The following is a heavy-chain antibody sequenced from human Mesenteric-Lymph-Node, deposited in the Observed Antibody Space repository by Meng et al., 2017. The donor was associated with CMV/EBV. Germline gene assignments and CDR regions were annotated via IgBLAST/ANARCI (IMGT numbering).Heavy chain of an antibody. V-gene: IGHV3-48*03. CDR3: ARITGKYRDY. CDR2: ISSTGSTV. CDR1: GFILSSYE. Sequence: GESLKISCVASGFILSSYEMIWVRQAPGKGLEWVSYISSTGSTVYYADSVEGRFTISRDNAKNSLYLQMNSLRAEDTAVYYCARITGKYRDYWGQGTLVTVSS. D-gene: IGHD1-14*01. J-gene: IGHJ4*02.